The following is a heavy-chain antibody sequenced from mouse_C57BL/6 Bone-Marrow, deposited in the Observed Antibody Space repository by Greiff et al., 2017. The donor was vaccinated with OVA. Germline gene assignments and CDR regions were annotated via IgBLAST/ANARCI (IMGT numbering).Heavy chain of an antibody. J-gene: IGHJ4*01. CDR3: ARDNGKYDMDY. D-gene: IGHD2-1*01. Sequence: EVKLVESGGGLVKPGGSLKLSCAASGFTFSSYAMSWVRQTPEKRLEWVATISDGGSYTYYPDNVKGRFTISRDNAKNNLYLQMSHLKSEDTAMYYCARDNGKYDMDYWGKGTSGTVSS. CDR2: ISDGGSYT. CDR1: GFTFSSYA. V-gene: IGHV5-4*01.